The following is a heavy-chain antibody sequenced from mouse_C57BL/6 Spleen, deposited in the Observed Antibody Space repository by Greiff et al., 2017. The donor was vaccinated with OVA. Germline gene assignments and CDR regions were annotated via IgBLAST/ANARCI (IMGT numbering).Heavy chain of an antibody. D-gene: IGHD2-3*01. CDR3: ATSDGYYEGWYFDV. Sequence: EVKLMESGGGLVKPGGSLKLSCAASGFTFSDYGMHWVRQAPEKGLEWVAYISSGSSTIYYADTVKGRFTISRDHAQNTLVLQMTSLRSEDTAMDYGATSDGYYEGWYFDVWGTGTTVTVSS. CDR1: GFTFSDYG. J-gene: IGHJ1*03. CDR2: ISSGSSTI. V-gene: IGHV5-17*01.